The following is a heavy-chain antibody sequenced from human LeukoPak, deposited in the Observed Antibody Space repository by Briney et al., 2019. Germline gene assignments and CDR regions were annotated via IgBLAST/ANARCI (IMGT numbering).Heavy chain of an antibody. D-gene: IGHD3-10*01. V-gene: IGHV3-15*01. CDR2: IKSKNHGGTI. J-gene: IGHJ4*02. CDR1: GFTFSNAW. CDR3: TGFGEGY. Sequence: GGSLRLSCAASGFTFSNAWMSWVRQAPGKGLEWVGLIKSKNHGGTIDYAEPVKGRFTISRDDSKNTLYLQMNSLKTEGTAVYYCTGFGEGYWGQGTPVTVSS.